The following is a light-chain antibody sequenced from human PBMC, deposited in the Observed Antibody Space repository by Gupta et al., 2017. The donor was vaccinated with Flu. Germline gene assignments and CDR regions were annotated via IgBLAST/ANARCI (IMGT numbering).Light chain of an antibody. Sequence: QSALTQPPSVSGSAGQSVTISCTGPSSDVGSYNRVSWYQQPPGTAPRLMIYEVSNRPSGVPDRFSGSKSGNTASLTISGLQAEDEADYYCCLYIGSNTYVFGTGTKVTVV. V-gene: IGLV2-18*01. CDR2: EVS. J-gene: IGLJ1*01. CDR1: SSDVGSYNR. CDR3: CLYIGSNTYV.